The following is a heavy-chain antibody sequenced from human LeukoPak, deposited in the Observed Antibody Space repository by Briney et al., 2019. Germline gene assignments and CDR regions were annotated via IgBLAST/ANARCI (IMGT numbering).Heavy chain of an antibody. CDR2: ISSSSSSTI. J-gene: IGHJ5*02. V-gene: IGHV3-48*01. CDR3: VGEIRLVTAHWFDP. Sequence: GGSLRLSCAASGFTFSSYSMNWVRQAPGKGLEWVSYISSSSSSTIYYADSVKGRFTISRYNAKNSLYLQMNSLRAEGTGVYYCVGEIRLVTAHWFDPWGQGTLVTVSS. D-gene: IGHD2-21*02. CDR1: GFTFSSYS.